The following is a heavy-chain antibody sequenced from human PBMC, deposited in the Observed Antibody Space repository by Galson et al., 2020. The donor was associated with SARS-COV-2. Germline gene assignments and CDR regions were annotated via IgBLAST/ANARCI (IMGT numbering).Heavy chain of an antibody. J-gene: IGHJ5*02. CDR3: ARALKGGYNWFDP. V-gene: IGHV3-30*04. CDR1: GFTFSSYA. CDR2: ISYDGSNK. Sequence: GESLKISCAASGFTFSSYAMHWVRQAPGKGLEWVAVISYDGSNKYYADSVKGRFTISRDNSKNTLYLQMNSLRAEDTAVYYCARALKGGYNWFDPWGQGTLVTVAS. D-gene: IGHD3-16*01.